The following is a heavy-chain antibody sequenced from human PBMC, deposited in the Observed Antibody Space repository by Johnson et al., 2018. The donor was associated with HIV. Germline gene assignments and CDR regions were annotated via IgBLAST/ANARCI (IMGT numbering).Heavy chain of an antibody. CDR2: ISSGDRA. J-gene: IGHJ3*02. V-gene: IGHV3-53*01. CDR1: GFTVSSNY. Sequence: EQLVESGGGLIQPGGSLRLSCAASGFTVSSNYMSWVRQAPAKGLEWVSVISSGDRAFYGDSVKGRFTISRDNSKNTLNLQMNTLRAEDTAVYYCARGTITLIRGVIGFDIWGQGTMVTVSS. D-gene: IGHD3-10*01. CDR3: ARGTITLIRGVIGFDI.